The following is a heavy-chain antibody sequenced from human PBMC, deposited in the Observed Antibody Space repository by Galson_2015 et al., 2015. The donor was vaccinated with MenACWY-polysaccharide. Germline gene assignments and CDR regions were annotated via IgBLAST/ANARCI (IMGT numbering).Heavy chain of an antibody. CDR1: GGSISSTTYV. D-gene: IGHD2-8*01. CDR2: IHYSGST. V-gene: IGHV4-39*01. Sequence: SETLSLTCTVSGGSISSTTYVWAWIRQPPGKGLEWVGSIHYSGSTTYDSSLKSRVTISVDTSKNQFSLKLSSVTAADTAVYYCARPKPVNGWFDPWGQETLVTVTS. J-gene: IGHJ5*02. CDR3: ARPKPVNGWFDP.